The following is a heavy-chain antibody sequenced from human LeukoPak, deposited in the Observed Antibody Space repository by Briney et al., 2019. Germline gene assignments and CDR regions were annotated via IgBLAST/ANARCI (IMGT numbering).Heavy chain of an antibody. V-gene: IGHV3-20*04. CDR1: GFTFDDYG. CDR2: INWNGGST. J-gene: IGHJ6*03. Sequence: GGSLRLSCVASGFTFDDYGMSWVRQAPGKGLEWVSAINWNGGSTGYADSVKGRYTISRDNAKNSLYLQMNSLRGEDTALYYCAREGAHCANGVCTYYYYMDVWGKGTTVTVSS. CDR3: AREGAHCANGVCTYYYYMDV. D-gene: IGHD2-8*01.